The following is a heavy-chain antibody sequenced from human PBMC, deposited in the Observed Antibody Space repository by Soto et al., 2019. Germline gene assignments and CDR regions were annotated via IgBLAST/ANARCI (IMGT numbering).Heavy chain of an antibody. Sequence: SVKVSCKASGGTFSSYAISWVRQAPGQGLEWMGGIIPIFGTANYAQKFQGRVTITADKSTSTAYMELSSLRSEDTAVYYCASSGVCGGDCYHDYWGQGTLVTVSS. V-gene: IGHV1-69*06. J-gene: IGHJ4*02. CDR1: GGTFSSYA. CDR3: ASSGVCGGDCYHDY. D-gene: IGHD2-21*02. CDR2: IIPIFGTA.